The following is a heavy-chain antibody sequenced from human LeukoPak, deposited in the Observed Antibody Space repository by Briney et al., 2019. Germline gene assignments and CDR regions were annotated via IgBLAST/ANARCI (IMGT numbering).Heavy chain of an antibody. CDR1: GFTFSGSA. CDR2: IRSKANSYAT. CDR3: TRREFGETPGRLDY. D-gene: IGHD3-10*01. J-gene: IGHJ4*02. V-gene: IGHV3-73*01. Sequence: GGSLRLSCAASGFTFSGSAMHWVRQASGKGLEWVGRIRSKANSYATAYAASVKGRFTISRDDSKKTAYLQMNSLKTEDTAVYYCTRREFGETPGRLDYWGQGTLVTVSS.